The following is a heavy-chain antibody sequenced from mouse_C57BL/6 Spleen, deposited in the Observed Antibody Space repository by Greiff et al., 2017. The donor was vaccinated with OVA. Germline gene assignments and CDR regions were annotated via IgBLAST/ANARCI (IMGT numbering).Heavy chain of an antibody. V-gene: IGHV14-4*01. CDR1: GFNIKDDY. Sequence: VQLQQSGAELVRPGASVKLSCTASGFNIKDDYMHWVKQRPEQGLEWIGWIDPENGDTEYASKFQGKATITADTSSNTAYLQLSSLTSEDTAVYYCTLITKGGYFDVWGTGTTVTVSS. J-gene: IGHJ1*03. CDR2: IDPENGDT. CDR3: TLITKGGYFDV. D-gene: IGHD1-1*01.